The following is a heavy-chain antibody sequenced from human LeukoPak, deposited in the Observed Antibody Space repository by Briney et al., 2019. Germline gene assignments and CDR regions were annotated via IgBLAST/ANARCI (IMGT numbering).Heavy chain of an antibody. D-gene: IGHD6-13*01. CDR2: IRYDGSIK. CDR1: GFTFSSYG. V-gene: IGHV3-30*02. CDR3: AKEAGIAAGYYFDY. J-gene: IGHJ4*02. Sequence: TGGSLRLSCAASGFTFSSYGMHWVRQAPGKGLEWVAFIRYDGSIKYYADSVKGRFTISRDNSKNTLYLQMNSLRAEDTAVYYCAKEAGIAAGYYFDYWGQGTLVTVSS.